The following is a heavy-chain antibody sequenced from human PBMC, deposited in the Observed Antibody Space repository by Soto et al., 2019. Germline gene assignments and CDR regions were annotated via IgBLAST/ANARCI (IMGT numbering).Heavy chain of an antibody. Sequence: ASVKVSCKASGYTFTSYYMHWVRQAPGQGLEWMGIINPSGGSTSYAQRFQGRVTMTRDTSTSTVYMELSSLRSEDTAVYYCAREAAVHYYYYGMDVWGQGTRSPS. CDR3: AREAAVHYYYYGMDV. CDR1: GYTFTSYY. J-gene: IGHJ6*02. D-gene: IGHD6-13*01. CDR2: INPSGGST. V-gene: IGHV1-46*01.